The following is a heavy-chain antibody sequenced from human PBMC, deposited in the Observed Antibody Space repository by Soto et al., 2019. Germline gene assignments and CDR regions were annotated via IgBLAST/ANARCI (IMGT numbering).Heavy chain of an antibody. CDR3: ARGYCSSTICYIWDNWFDP. CDR1: GGSISSSNW. J-gene: IGHJ5*02. CDR2: INHSGST. D-gene: IGHD2-2*02. V-gene: IGHV4-4*02. Sequence: PSETLSLTCAVSGGSISSSNWWSWVRQPPGKGLEWIGEINHSGSTNYNPSLKSRVTISVDTSKNQFSLKLSSVTAADTAVYYCARGYCSSTICYIWDNWFDPWGQGTLVTVSS.